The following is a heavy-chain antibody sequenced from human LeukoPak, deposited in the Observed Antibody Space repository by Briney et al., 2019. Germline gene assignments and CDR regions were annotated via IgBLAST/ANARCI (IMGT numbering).Heavy chain of an antibody. Sequence: ASVKVSCKASGYTFSSYGISWVRQAPGQGLEWMEWISAYNGNTNYRQNLQGRVTMTTDTFTDTAYMDLRSLRSDDTAIYYCARDSPDGSGTYYNDSPDYWGQGTLVTVSS. V-gene: IGHV1-18*01. J-gene: IGHJ4*02. CDR2: ISAYNGNT. D-gene: IGHD3-10*01. CDR1: GYTFSSYG. CDR3: ARDSPDGSGTYYNDSPDY.